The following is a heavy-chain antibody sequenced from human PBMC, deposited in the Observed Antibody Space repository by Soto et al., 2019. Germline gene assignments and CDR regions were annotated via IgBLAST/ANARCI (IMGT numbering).Heavy chain of an antibody. V-gene: IGHV4-59*01. Sequence: QVQLQESGPGLVKPSETLSLTCTVSGGSISSYYWSWIRQPPGKGLEWIGYIYYSGSTNYNPSLKSRVTISVDTSKNQFSLKLSSVTAADTAVYYCARVEATVTDNRYYFDYWGQGTLVTVSS. D-gene: IGHD4-17*01. J-gene: IGHJ4*02. CDR2: IYYSGST. CDR1: GGSISSYY. CDR3: ARVEATVTDNRYYFDY.